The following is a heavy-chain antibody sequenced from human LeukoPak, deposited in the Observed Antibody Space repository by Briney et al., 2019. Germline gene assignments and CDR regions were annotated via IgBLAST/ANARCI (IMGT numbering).Heavy chain of an antibody. CDR1: GFAFRSYA. D-gene: IGHD3-10*01. CDR2: IISSGDVT. J-gene: IGHJ4*02. Sequence: PGGSLRLSCAASGFAFRSYAMSWVRQAPGKGLEWVSSIISSGDVTYYADSLKGRFTISRDNSKNTLYLEVISLTAEDTAVYYCAKDDAWLRFGEWSQGTLVTVSS. V-gene: IGHV3-23*01. CDR3: AKDDAWLRFGE.